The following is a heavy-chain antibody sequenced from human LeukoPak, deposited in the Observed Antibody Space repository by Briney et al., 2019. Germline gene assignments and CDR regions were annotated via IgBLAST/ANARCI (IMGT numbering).Heavy chain of an antibody. J-gene: IGHJ3*02. CDR2: INSDGSST. D-gene: IGHD6-13*01. CDR1: GFTFSTYW. Sequence: LTGGSLRLSCAASGFTFSTYWMHWVRQAPGTGLVWVSRINSDGSSTTYADSVKGRFTISRDNAKNTLSLQMNSLRAEDTAVYYCTRQQLDAFDTWGPGTMVTVSS. CDR3: TRQQLDAFDT. V-gene: IGHV3-74*01.